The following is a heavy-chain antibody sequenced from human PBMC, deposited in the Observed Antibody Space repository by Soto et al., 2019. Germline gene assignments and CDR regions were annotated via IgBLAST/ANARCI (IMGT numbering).Heavy chain of an antibody. V-gene: IGHV4-59*08. CDR1: GGSISSYF. D-gene: IGHD6-25*01. CDR2: IHYSGST. Sequence: SETLSLTCTVSGGSISSYFWGWIRQPPGRGLEWIGHIHYSGSTNYNPSLKSRVTISVDTSKNQVSLKLSSVTAADTAMYFCARQVSSAWPPYYYVIDVWGQGSTDTGSS. J-gene: IGHJ6*02. CDR3: ARQVSSAWPPYYYVIDV.